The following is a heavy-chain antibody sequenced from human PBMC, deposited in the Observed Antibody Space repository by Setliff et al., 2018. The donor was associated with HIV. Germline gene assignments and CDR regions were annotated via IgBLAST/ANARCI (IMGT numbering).Heavy chain of an antibody. CDR3: ARRSIAVREAQFDP. Sequence: SETLSLTCTVSGGSIISGDHYWSWIRQPPGKGLEWIDYIYYSGSTYYNPSLRSRVTISVDTSKNHFSLRVTSVTAADTALYYCARRSIAVREAQFDPCGQGTQVTVSS. CDR2: IYYSGST. CDR1: GGSIISGDHY. J-gene: IGHJ5*02. D-gene: IGHD6-6*01. V-gene: IGHV4-30-4*02.